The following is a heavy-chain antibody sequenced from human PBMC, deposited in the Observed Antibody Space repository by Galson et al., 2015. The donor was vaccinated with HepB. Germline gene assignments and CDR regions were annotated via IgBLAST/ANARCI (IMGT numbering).Heavy chain of an antibody. V-gene: IGHV3-53*01. Sequence: SLRLSCAVSGFTVSSNYLSWVRQAPGKGPEWVSFIYISGTTYYADSVKGRFTISRDSSKNTLYLQMNSLRVEDTAIYYCAKYNWNYIFDYWGQGTLVTVSS. CDR1: GFTVSSNY. CDR2: IYISGTT. D-gene: IGHD1-7*01. J-gene: IGHJ4*02. CDR3: AKYNWNYIFDY.